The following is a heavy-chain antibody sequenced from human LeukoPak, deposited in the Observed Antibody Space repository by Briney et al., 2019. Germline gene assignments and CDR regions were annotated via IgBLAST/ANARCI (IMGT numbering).Heavy chain of an antibody. V-gene: IGHV4-59*12. CDR1: GGSISNYY. J-gene: IGHJ3*02. CDR2: IYYSGRT. D-gene: IGHD3-10*01. CDR3: ARDIVRGKDAFDI. Sequence: PSETLSLTCTVSGGSISNYYWSWIRQPPGKGLEWIGYIYYSGRTRYNPSLKSPVNISVDTSKNQFSLRLSSVTAADTAVYFCARDIVRGKDAFDIWGQGTMVTVSS.